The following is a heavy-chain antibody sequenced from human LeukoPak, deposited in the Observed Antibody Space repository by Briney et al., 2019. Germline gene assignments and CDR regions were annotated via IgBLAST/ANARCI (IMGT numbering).Heavy chain of an antibody. V-gene: IGHV4-61*01. J-gene: IGHJ4*02. CDR3: ARGGQLWPRDDY. Sequence: SETLSLTCTVSGGSVSSGSYYWSWVRQPPGKGLEWIGYISYSGSTNYNPSLKSRVTISADTSKNQFSLKLSSVTAADTAVYYCARGGQLWPRDDYWGQGTLVTVSS. CDR2: ISYSGST. D-gene: IGHD3-16*01. CDR1: GGSVSSGSYY.